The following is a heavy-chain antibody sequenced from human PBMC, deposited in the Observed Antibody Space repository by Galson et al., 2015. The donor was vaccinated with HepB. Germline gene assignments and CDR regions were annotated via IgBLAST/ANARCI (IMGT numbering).Heavy chain of an antibody. CDR2: ISSSSSYI. Sequence: SLRLSCAASGFTFSSYSMNWVRQAPGKGLEWVSSISSSSSYIYYADSVKGRFTISRDNAKNSLYLQMNSLRAEDTAVYYCARNPPLKMGSLAGYYYYYYYMDVCGKVTTVTVSS. V-gene: IGHV3-21*01. J-gene: IGHJ6*03. CDR3: ARNPPLKMGSLAGYYYYYYYMDV. D-gene: IGHD5-12*01. CDR1: GFTFSSYS.